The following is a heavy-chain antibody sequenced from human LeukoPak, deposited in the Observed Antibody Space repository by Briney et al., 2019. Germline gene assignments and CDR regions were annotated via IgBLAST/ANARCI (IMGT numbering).Heavy chain of an antibody. CDR2: IRANGETT. J-gene: IGHJ4*02. V-gene: IGHV3-21*01. Sequence: GGSLRLSCAASGFTFTHYGMNWVRRAPGKGLEWVSGIRANGETTYYADSVKGRFTISRDSAKNSLYLQMNSLRAEDTAVYYCARDSENYGGNSDYWGQGTLVTVSS. D-gene: IGHD4-23*01. CDR3: ARDSENYGGNSDY. CDR1: GFTFTHYG.